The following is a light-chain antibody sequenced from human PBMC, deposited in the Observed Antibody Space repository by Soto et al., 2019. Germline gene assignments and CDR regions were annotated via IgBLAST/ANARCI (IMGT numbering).Light chain of an antibody. V-gene: IGKV3-20*01. Sequence: EIVVTQSPGTLSLSPGEIATLSCRASQSVSSTHVAWYQQKRGQAPRLLIYGATSRATSIPDRFSGSGSGTDFTLTISRREPEDFSVYCCQHDTYPPGRTCGQGTKVDLK. CDR3: QHDTYPPGRT. CDR2: GAT. J-gene: IGKJ1*01. CDR1: QSVSSTH.